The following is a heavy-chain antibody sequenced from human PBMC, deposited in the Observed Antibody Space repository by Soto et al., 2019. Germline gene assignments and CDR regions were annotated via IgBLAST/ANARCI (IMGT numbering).Heavy chain of an antibody. Sequence: QVQLVQFGAEVKKPGASVKVSCEASGYPFDSFDINWVRQAAGQGLEWMGWMNPDSGDTAVAQRFQDRIIMTRTTSTSTAYMELSRLTPDDSAVYFCVRQPGGDATPGDDYWGQGTLVTVSS. CDR2: MNPDSGDT. CDR3: VRQPGGDATPGDDY. CDR1: GYPFDSFD. D-gene: IGHD2-15*01. J-gene: IGHJ4*02. V-gene: IGHV1-8*01.